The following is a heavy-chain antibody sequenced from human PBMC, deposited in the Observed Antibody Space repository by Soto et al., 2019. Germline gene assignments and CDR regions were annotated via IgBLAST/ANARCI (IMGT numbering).Heavy chain of an antibody. Sequence: ASVKVSCKASGYTFTNYGITWVRQAPGQGLEWMGWISTYNGNTNYAQKLQGRVTMTTYTSTSTAYMELSSLRSEDTAVYYCARGLITVYYFDYWGQGTLVTVSS. CDR3: ARGLITVYYFDY. V-gene: IGHV1-18*01. D-gene: IGHD3-16*01. CDR2: ISTYNGNT. J-gene: IGHJ4*02. CDR1: GYTFTNYG.